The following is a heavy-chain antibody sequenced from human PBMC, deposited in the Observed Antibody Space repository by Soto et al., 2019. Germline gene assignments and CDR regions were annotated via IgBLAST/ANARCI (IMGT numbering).Heavy chain of an antibody. CDR3: ASGQCGTNCYIFEY. CDR2: MTHDGSKT. Sequence: SVGSLRLSCAASGFTFSSYGFQWVRQAPGKGLEWVTLMTHDGSKTVYADSVKGRFTISRDNSRNTLYLQMNSLKDEDTAVYYCASGQCGTNCYIFEYWGQGTLVTVSS. J-gene: IGHJ4*02. CDR1: GFTFSSYG. V-gene: IGHV3-30*03. D-gene: IGHD2-8*01.